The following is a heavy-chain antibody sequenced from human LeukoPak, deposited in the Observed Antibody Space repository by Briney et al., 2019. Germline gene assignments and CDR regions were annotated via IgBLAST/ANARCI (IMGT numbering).Heavy chain of an antibody. V-gene: IGHV4-34*01. Sequence: SETLSLTCAVYGGSFSGYYWSWIRQPPGKGLEWIGEIYHSGTTNYNPSLKSRVTISVDKSKNQFSLKLRSVTAADTAIYYCARAGTAMVTRYFDYWGQGTLVTVSS. CDR3: ARAGTAMVTRYFDY. CDR1: GGSFSGYY. J-gene: IGHJ4*02. CDR2: IYHSGTT. D-gene: IGHD5-18*01.